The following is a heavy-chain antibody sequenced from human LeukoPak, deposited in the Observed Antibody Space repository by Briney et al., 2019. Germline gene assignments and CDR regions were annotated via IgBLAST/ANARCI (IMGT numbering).Heavy chain of an antibody. CDR1: GGSISSYY. V-gene: IGHV4-59*01. J-gene: IGHJ5*02. CDR2: IYYSGST. CDR3: ARLNMVRGTNWFDP. D-gene: IGHD3-10*01. Sequence: SETLSLTCTASGGSISSYYWSWIRQPPGKGLEWIGYIYYSGSTNYNPSLKSRVTISVDTSKNQFSLKLSSVTAADTAVYYCARLNMVRGTNWFDPWGQGTLVTVSS.